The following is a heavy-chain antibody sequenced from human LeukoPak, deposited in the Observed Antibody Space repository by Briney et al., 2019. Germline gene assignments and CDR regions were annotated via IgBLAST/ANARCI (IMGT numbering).Heavy chain of an antibody. J-gene: IGHJ4*02. CDR3: VKDLYKGDSASWYFFHY. Sequence: GGSLRLSCSASGFIISDYAMHWVRQAPGKGLEYVSALSANGGTTYYADSVKGRFTISRDTSKNTLYLQMSSLRAEDTAMYHCVKDLYKGDSASWYFFHYWGLGTLVTVSS. CDR2: LSANGGTT. D-gene: IGHD2-2*01. CDR1: GFIISDYA. V-gene: IGHV3-64D*06.